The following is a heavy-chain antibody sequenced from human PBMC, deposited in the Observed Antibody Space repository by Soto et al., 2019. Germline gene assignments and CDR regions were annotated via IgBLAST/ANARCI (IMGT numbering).Heavy chain of an antibody. D-gene: IGHD1-26*01. CDR3: TRGEQYSGRIFDY. Sequence: SQTLSLTCAITGDSVSSNSAGWSWVRQSPSRGLEWLGRTYYRSKWYYEYAVSVRGRITINPDTSKNQYSLQLNSVTPEDTAVYFCTRGEQYSGRIFDYWGQGTLVTVSS. J-gene: IGHJ4*01. CDR2: TYYRSKWYY. CDR1: GDSVSSNSAG. V-gene: IGHV6-1*01.